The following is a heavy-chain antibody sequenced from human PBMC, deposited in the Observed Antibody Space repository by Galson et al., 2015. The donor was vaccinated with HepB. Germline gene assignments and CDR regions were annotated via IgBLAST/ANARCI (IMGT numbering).Heavy chain of an antibody. CDR2: INTNTGNP. D-gene: IGHD4-17*01. V-gene: IGHV7-4-1*02. CDR1: GYTFIDYA. CDR3: AREVYDYGSQGWFDP. Sequence: SVKVSCKASGYTFIDYAMNWVRQAPGQGLEWMGWINTNTGNPTYAQGFTGRFVFSLDTSVSTAYLQISSLKAEDTAVYYCAREVYDYGSQGWFDPWGQGTLVTVSS. J-gene: IGHJ5*02.